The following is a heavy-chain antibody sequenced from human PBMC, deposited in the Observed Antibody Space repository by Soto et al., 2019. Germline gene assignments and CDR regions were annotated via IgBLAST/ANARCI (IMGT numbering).Heavy chain of an antibody. CDR3: ARTNYYDSSGYYYGYYFDY. J-gene: IGHJ4*02. V-gene: IGHV1-3*01. CDR2: INGGNGNT. CDR1: GYTFTSYA. Sequence: ASVKVSCKASGYTFTSYALHWVRQAPGQRLEWMGWINGGNGNTKYSQKFQGRVTITRDTSASTAYMELSSLRSEDTAVYYCARTNYYDSSGYYYGYYFDYWGQGTLVTVSS. D-gene: IGHD3-22*01.